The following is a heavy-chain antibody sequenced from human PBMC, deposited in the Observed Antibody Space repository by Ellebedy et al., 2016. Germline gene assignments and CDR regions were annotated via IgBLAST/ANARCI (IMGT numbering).Heavy chain of an antibody. J-gene: IGHJ6*04. CDR1: GFTFSSHW. CDR2: ISTDGSST. D-gene: IGHD3-3*01. Sequence: GESLKISCAVSGFTFSSHWMHWVHQAPGKGLVWVSRISTDGSSTNYANSVKGRFTISRDNAKNTLYLQMNSLRAEDTAVYYCARGSITVFGGVDVWGKGTTVTVSS. V-gene: IGHV3-74*01. CDR3: ARGSITVFGGVDV.